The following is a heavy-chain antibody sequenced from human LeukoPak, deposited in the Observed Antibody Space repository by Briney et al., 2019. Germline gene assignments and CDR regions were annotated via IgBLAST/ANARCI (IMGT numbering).Heavy chain of an antibody. Sequence: GGSLRLSCSASGFTFKSYAMHWVRQAPGKGLEYVSSINTNGANTYYADSVKGRFTISRDNSRNTVYVQMNSLTPEDTAVYYCVKDPVCSSTSCYYSWFDPWGQGTLVTVSS. CDR3: VKDPVCSSTSCYYSWFDP. CDR2: INTNGANT. D-gene: IGHD2-2*01. CDR1: GFTFKSYA. J-gene: IGHJ5*02. V-gene: IGHV3-64*05.